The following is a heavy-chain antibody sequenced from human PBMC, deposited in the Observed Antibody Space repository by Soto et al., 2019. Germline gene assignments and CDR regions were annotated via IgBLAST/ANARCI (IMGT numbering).Heavy chain of an antibody. CDR1: GFTFRNVW. J-gene: IGHJ4*02. D-gene: IGHD1-26*01. Sequence: GGSLRLSCAASGFTFRNVWMSWVRQAPGKGLEWVGRVKSRSDGGTTDYAAPVKGRFTVSRDDSQSTLSLQMDSLKIEDSAVYFCTTAAGGMWGADYWGQGTPVTSPQ. CDR2: VKSRSDGGTT. V-gene: IGHV3-15*01. CDR3: TTAAGGMWGADY.